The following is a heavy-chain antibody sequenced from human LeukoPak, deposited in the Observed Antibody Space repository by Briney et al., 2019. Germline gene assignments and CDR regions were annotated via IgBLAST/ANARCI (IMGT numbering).Heavy chain of an antibody. Sequence: GGSLRLSCAASGFTFSSYEMSWVRQARGKGLEWGSYISSSGSTIYYADSVKGRFTISRDNAQNSLYLQMNSLRAEDTGVYYCARDLYRIVVVPHYFDYWGQGTLVTVSS. V-gene: IGHV3-48*03. D-gene: IGHD3-22*01. J-gene: IGHJ4*02. CDR2: ISSSGSTI. CDR1: GFTFSSYE. CDR3: ARDLYRIVVVPHYFDY.